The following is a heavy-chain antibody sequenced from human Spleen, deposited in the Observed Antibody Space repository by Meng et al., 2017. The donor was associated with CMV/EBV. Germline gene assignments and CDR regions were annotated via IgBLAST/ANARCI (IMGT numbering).Heavy chain of an antibody. CDR2: IKPSGGTT. Sequence: YTFTTYYIHWVRQAPGQGLEWMAIIKPSGGTTSYAQKFQGRVTLTRDTSTSTVYMELSSLRSEDTAVYFCARGAQQRSGSSPGVFDHWGQGSLVTVSS. CDR1: YTFTTYY. D-gene: IGHD1-26*01. J-gene: IGHJ4*02. V-gene: IGHV1-46*01. CDR3: ARGAQQRSGSSPGVFDH.